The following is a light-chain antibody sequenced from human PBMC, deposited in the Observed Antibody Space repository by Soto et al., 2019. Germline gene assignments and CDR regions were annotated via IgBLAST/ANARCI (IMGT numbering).Light chain of an antibody. CDR1: QSVSSY. V-gene: IGKV3-11*01. CDR2: DAS. CDR3: QQRSKWPRLT. Sequence: EIVLTRSPASLSLSPGERATLSCRASQSVSSYLAWYQQKPGQAPRLLIYDASNRATGIPARFSGSGSGTDFTLTISSLEPEDFAVYYCQQRSKWPRLTFGGGTKVDNK. J-gene: IGKJ4*01.